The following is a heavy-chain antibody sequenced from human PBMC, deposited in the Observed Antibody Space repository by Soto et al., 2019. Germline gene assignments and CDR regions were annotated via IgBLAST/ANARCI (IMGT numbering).Heavy chain of an antibody. V-gene: IGHV3-13*01. CDR2: ITTAGDS. Sequence: EAQLVESGGGLVQPGGSLRLSCAASGFTFSNYDMHWVRQVTGKGLEWVSGITTAGDSYYPGSVKGRFTISREKAKNSLYLQMNSLSAGDTAVYYCARELHGGSYGMDVWGQGTTVTVSS. J-gene: IGHJ6*02. CDR1: GFTFSNYD. CDR3: ARELHGGSYGMDV.